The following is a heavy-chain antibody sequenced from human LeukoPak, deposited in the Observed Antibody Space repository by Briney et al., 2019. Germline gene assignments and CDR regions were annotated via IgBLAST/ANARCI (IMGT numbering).Heavy chain of an antibody. J-gene: IGHJ5*02. CDR3: ARDPLSGRIVGATVGYNWFDP. CDR2: ISAYNGNT. D-gene: IGHD1-26*01. V-gene: IGHV1-18*01. Sequence: GASVKVSCKASGYTFTSYGISWVRQAPGQGLEWMGWISAYNGNTNYAQKLQGRVTMTRDTSISTAYMELSRLRSDDTAVYYCARDPLSGRIVGATVGYNWFDPWGQGTLVTVSS. CDR1: GYTFTSYG.